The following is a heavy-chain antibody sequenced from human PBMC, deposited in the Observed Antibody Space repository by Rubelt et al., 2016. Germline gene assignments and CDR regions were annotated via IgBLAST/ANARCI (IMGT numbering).Heavy chain of an antibody. J-gene: IGHJ4*02. CDR3: AKTRGTDTPTTVDY. CDR1: GFAFSSYA. D-gene: IGHD4-17*01. Sequence: EVQLVESGGGLVQPGGSLRLSCSASGFAFSSYAMSWVRQAPGKGLEWVLGIGNSGDSTYYAESVKGRFTTSRNHSKNTVDLQMNSRGVEDTAVYLCAKTRGTDTPTTVDYWGQGSLVTVSS. CDR2: IGNSGDST. V-gene: IGHV3-23*04.